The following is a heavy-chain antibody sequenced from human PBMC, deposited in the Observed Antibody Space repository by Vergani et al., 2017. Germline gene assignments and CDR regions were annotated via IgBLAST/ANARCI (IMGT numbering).Heavy chain of an antibody. D-gene: IGHD5-18*01. Sequence: QLQLQESGSGLVKPSQTLSLTCAVSGGSISSGGYSWSWIRQPPGKGLEWIGYIYHSGSTYYNPSLKSRVTISVDRSKNQFSLKLSSVTAADTAVYYCARGVSYSYGGSGGGFDYWGQGTLVTVSS. V-gene: IGHV4-30-2*01. J-gene: IGHJ4*02. CDR2: IYHSGST. CDR1: GGSISSGGYS. CDR3: ARGVSYSYGGSGGGFDY.